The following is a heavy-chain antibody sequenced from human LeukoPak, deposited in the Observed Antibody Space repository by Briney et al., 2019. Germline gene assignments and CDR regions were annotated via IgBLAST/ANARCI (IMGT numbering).Heavy chain of an antibody. CDR3: AREEQQLTYFDY. Sequence: GGSLRLSCAASGFTFSSYSMNWVRQAPGKGLEWVSSISSSSSYIYYADSVKGRFTISRDNAKNSLYLQMNSLRAEDTAVHYCAREEQQLTYFDYWGQGTLVTVSS. CDR1: GFTFSSYS. D-gene: IGHD6-13*01. J-gene: IGHJ4*02. CDR2: ISSSSSYI. V-gene: IGHV3-21*03.